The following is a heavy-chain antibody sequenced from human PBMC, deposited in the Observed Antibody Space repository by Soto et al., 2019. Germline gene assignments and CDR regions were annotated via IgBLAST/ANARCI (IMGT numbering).Heavy chain of an antibody. J-gene: IGHJ4*02. D-gene: IGHD3-22*01. V-gene: IGHV3-30*18. CDR2: ISYDGSNE. CDR3: AEDSYYHDSTGYYIFDY. Sequence: GGSLRLSCAASGLTFSNYGMHWVRQAPGKGLEWVAHISYDGSNEHYVDSAKGRFTISRDNSKNTLYLQMTSLRAEDTAVYYCAEDSYYHDSTGYYIFDYWGQGTLVTVSS. CDR1: GLTFSNYG.